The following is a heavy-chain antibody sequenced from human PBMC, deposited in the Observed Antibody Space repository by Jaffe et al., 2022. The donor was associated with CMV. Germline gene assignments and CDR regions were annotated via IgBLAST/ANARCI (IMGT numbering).Heavy chain of an antibody. J-gene: IGHJ5*02. D-gene: IGHD6-19*01. CDR3: ARRFGASDPIAVAGLNWFDP. CDR1: GYSFTSYW. Sequence: EVQLVQSGAEVKKPGESLKISCKGSGYSFTSYWIGWVRQMPGKGLEWMGIIYPGDSDTRYSPSFQGQVTISADKSISTAYLQWSSLKASDTAMYYCARRFGASDPIAVAGLNWFDPWGQGTLVTVSS. V-gene: IGHV5-51*01. CDR2: IYPGDSDT.